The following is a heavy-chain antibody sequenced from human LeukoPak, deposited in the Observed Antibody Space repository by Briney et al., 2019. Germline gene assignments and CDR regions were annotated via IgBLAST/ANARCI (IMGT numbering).Heavy chain of an antibody. CDR3: AKASADDTYYFDY. J-gene: IGHJ4*02. V-gene: IGHV3-23*01. Sequence: GRSLRLSCAASGFTFSSYAMTWVRQAPGKGLEWVSAIRDSGGNTYYADSVKGRFTISRDNSKSTLYLQMSSLRAEDSAVYSCAKASADDTYYFDYWGQGTLVTVSS. D-gene: IGHD3-22*01. CDR2: IRDSGGNT. CDR1: GFTFSSYA.